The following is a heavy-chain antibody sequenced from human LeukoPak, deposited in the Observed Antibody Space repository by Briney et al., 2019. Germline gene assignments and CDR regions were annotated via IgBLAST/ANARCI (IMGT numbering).Heavy chain of an antibody. Sequence: GGSLRLSCAASGFNFNDYYMSWIRQAPGKGLEWVSYITTGRTLSYPDSVKGRFTISRDNAKNSLFLQMKSLRVEDTAVYYCARVVSSRSTVGFDPWGQGTLVTVSS. J-gene: IGHJ5*02. CDR1: GFNFNDYY. D-gene: IGHD5/OR15-5a*01. V-gene: IGHV3-11*04. CDR3: ARVVSSRSTVGFDP. CDR2: ITTGRTL.